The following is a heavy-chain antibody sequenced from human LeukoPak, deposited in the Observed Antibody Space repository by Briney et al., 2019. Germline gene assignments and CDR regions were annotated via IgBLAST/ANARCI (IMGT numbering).Heavy chain of an antibody. V-gene: IGHV5-51*01. Sequence: GESLKISCKGSGYSFTSYWIGWVRQMPGKGLEWMGIIYPGDSDTRYSPSFQGQVTISADKSISTAYLQWSSLKASDTAMYYCARGGINDYGDYVNWFDPWGREPWSPSPQ. CDR1: GYSFTSYW. CDR2: IYPGDSDT. D-gene: IGHD4-17*01. CDR3: ARGGINDYGDYVNWFDP. J-gene: IGHJ5*02.